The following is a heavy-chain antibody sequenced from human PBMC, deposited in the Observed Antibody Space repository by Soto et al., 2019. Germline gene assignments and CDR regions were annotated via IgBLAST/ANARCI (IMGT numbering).Heavy chain of an antibody. CDR2: IYYSGST. Sequence: QVQLQESGPGLVKPSETLSLTCTVSGGSISSYYWSWIRQPPGKGLEWIGYIYYSGSTNYNPSLKSRVTISVDTSTNQFSLKLISVTAADTAVYYCARGGLYIWGDNGFDPWGQGTLVTVSS. CDR1: GGSISSYY. CDR3: ARGGLYIWGDNGFDP. V-gene: IGHV4-59*01. J-gene: IGHJ5*02. D-gene: IGHD1-20*01.